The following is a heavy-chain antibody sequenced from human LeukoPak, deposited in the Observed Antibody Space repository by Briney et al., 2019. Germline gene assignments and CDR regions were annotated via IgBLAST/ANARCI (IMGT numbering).Heavy chain of an antibody. D-gene: IGHD2-21*02. V-gene: IGHV1-18*04. CDR1: GYTFSDYY. J-gene: IGHJ5*01. CDR3: ARVAICGGDCYFVTDWFDS. CDR2: ISAYNGNT. Sequence: ASVKVSCKASGYTFSDYYIYWVRQAPGQGLEWMGWISAYNGNTNYAQKLQGRVTITADKSTSTAYMELSSLRSEDTAVYYCARVAICGGDCYFVTDWFDSWGQGTLVTVSS.